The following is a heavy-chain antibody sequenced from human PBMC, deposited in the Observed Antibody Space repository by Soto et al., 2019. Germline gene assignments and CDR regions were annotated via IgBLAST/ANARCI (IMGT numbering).Heavy chain of an antibody. D-gene: IGHD6-19*01. J-gene: IGHJ5*02. CDR1: GYSFTTHW. V-gene: IGHV5-51*01. CDR2: IYLGDSDT. Sequence: PGESLKISCKDFGYSFTTHWIGWVRQMPGKGLEWMGIIYLGDSDTRYSPSFQGQVTISADKSTTTAYLQWSSLKASDTAMYYCERRGSSSLNWIDPWGQGNLGT. CDR3: ERRGSSSLNWIDP.